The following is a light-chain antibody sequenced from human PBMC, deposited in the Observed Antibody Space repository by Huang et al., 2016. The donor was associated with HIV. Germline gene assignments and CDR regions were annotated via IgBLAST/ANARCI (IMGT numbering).Light chain of an antibody. CDR1: QSIGSN. CDR2: SAS. CDR3: QQYNHWPPLT. J-gene: IGKJ4*01. Sequence: ETVMTQSPATLSVSPGERATLSCRASQSIGSNLAWYQQKPGQAPRLLIYSASTRATGIPARFIGSGSGTDFTLTISSLQSEDFAFYYCQQYNHWPPLTFGGGSKVEMK. V-gene: IGKV3-15*01.